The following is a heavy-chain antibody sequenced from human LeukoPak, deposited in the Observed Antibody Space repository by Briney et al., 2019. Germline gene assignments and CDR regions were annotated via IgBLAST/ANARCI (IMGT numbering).Heavy chain of an antibody. V-gene: IGHV1-46*01. J-gene: IGHJ4*02. CDR2: INPSGGST. D-gene: IGHD3-22*01. Sequence: ASVKVSRKASGYTFTSYYMHWVRQAPGQGLEWMGIINPSGGSTSYAQKFQGSVTMTRDTSTSTVYMELSSLRSEDTAVYYCARGSRYYDSSGYYFDYWGQGTLVTVSS. CDR3: ARGSRYYDSSGYYFDY. CDR1: GYTFTSYY.